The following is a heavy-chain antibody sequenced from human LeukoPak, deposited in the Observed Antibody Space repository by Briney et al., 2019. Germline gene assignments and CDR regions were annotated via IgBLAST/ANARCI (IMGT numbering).Heavy chain of an antibody. CDR1: GGSFSGYY. V-gene: IGHV4-34*01. Sequence: PSETLSLTCAVYGGSFSGYYWSWIRQPPGKGLEWIGEINHSGSTNYNPSLKSRVTISVDRSKNQFSLKLSSVTAADTAVYYCARGDWYFDLWGRGTLVTVSS. CDR2: INHSGST. CDR3: ARGDWYFDL. J-gene: IGHJ2*01.